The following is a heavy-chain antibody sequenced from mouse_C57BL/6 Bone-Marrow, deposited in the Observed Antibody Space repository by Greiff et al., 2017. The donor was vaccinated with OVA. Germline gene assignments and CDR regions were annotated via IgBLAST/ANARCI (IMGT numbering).Heavy chain of an antibody. V-gene: IGHV1-76*01. Sequence: QVQLKQSGAELVRPGASVKLSCKASGYTFTDYYINWVKQRPGQGLEWIARIYPGSGNTYYNEKFKGKATLTAEKSSSTAYMQLSSLTSEDSAVYFCARGGIWLRRPYWYFDVWGTGTTVTVSS. J-gene: IGHJ1*03. D-gene: IGHD2-2*01. CDR2: IYPGSGNT. CDR3: ARGGIWLRRPYWYFDV. CDR1: GYTFTDYY.